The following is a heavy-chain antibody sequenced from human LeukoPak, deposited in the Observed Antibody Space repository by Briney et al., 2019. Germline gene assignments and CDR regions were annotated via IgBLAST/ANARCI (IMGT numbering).Heavy chain of an antibody. J-gene: IGHJ5*02. V-gene: IGHV3-72*01. D-gene: IGHD2-15*01. CDR3: ARVRREDLVVVDNWFDP. Sequence: GGSLRLSCAASGFTFSDHYMDWVRQAPGKGLEWVGRTRNKANSYTTEYAASVKGRFTISRDDSKNSLYLQMNSLKTEDTAVYYCARVRREDLVVVDNWFDPWGQGTLVTVSS. CDR2: TRNKANSYTT. CDR1: GFTFSDHY.